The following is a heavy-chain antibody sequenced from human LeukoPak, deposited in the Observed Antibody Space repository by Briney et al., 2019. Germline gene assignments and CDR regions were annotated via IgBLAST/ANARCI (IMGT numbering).Heavy chain of an antibody. D-gene: IGHD2-2*01. Sequence: SETLSLTCTVSGGSISSGDYYWSWMRQPPGKGLEWIGYIYYSGSTYYNPSLKSRVTISVDTSKNQFSLKLSSVTAADTAVYYCARALQDIVVVPALDYWGQGTLVTVSS. CDR1: GGSISSGDYY. J-gene: IGHJ4*02. V-gene: IGHV4-30-4*01. CDR2: IYYSGST. CDR3: ARALQDIVVVPALDY.